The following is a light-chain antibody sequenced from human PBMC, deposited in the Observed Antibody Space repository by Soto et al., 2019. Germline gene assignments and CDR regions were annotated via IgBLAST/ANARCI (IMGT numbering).Light chain of an antibody. CDR3: QQYDNWPVT. CDR2: GAS. J-gene: IGKJ4*01. CDR1: QSISN. V-gene: IGKV3-15*01. Sequence: DIVLTQSPAPVSVSKRERVTFSSRASQSISNLAWYQHKPGQTPRLLIYGASTGATGIPARFSGGGSGTEFTLTINGLQSEDFAIYYCQQYDNWPVTFGGGTKVDIK.